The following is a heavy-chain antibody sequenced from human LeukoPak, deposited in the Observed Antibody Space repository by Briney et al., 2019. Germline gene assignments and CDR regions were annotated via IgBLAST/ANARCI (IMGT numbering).Heavy chain of an antibody. CDR2: IYYSGST. D-gene: IGHD2-21*02. V-gene: IGHV4-39*07. J-gene: IGHJ4*02. Sequence: PSETLSLTCTVSGGSISSYYWSWIRQPPGKGLEWIGSIYYSGSTYYNPSLKSRVTISVDTSKNQFSLKLSSVTAADTAVYYCASPQGGYCGGDCYSLDIWGQGTLVTVSS. CDR3: ASPQGGYCGGDCYSLDI. CDR1: GGSISSYY.